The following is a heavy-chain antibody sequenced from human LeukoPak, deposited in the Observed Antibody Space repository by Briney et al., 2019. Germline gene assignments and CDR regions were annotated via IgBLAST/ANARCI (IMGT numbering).Heavy chain of an antibody. CDR2: INPSGGST. Sequence: ASVKVSCKASGYTFTSYYMHWVRQAPGQGHEWVGIINPSGGSTSYAQKFQGRVTMTRDMSTSTVYMELSSLRSEDTAVYYCARVVKSSGYDYETDYWGQGTLVTVSS. V-gene: IGHV1-46*01. D-gene: IGHD5-12*01. CDR1: GYTFTSYY. CDR3: ARVVKSSGYDYETDY. J-gene: IGHJ4*02.